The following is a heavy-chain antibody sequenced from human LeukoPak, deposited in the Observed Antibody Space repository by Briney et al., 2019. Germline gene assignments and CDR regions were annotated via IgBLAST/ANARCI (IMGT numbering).Heavy chain of an antibody. J-gene: IGHJ4*02. Sequence: QSGGSLRLSCAASGFTFSSYAMSWVRQAPGKGLEWVSAISGSGGSTYYADSVKGRFTISRDNSKNTLYLQMNSLRAEDTAVYYCARNYDYVWGSPLDYWGQGTLVTVSS. V-gene: IGHV3-23*01. CDR2: ISGSGGST. CDR1: GFTFSSYA. CDR3: ARNYDYVWGSPLDY. D-gene: IGHD3-16*01.